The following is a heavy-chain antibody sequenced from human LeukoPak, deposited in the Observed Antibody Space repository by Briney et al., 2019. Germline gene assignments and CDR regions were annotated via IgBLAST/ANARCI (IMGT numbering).Heavy chain of an antibody. Sequence: SETLSLTCSVSGGSISSDDYYWSWIRQPPGKGLEWIGYIYYTGSTYYSPSLKSRVTISVDTSKNQFSLKLSSVTAADTAVYYCARIIAAAGRLYYMDVWGKGTTVTVSS. D-gene: IGHD6-13*01. J-gene: IGHJ6*03. CDR3: ARIIAAAGRLYYMDV. V-gene: IGHV4-30-4*01. CDR1: GGSISSDDYY. CDR2: IYYTGST.